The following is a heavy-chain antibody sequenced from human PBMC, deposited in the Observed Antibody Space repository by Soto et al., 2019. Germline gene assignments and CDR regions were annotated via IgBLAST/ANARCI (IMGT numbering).Heavy chain of an antibody. V-gene: IGHV3-30*03. CDR1: GFTFSNFG. D-gene: IGHD5-12*01. CDR3: TSQVATGD. J-gene: IGHJ4*02. CDR2: ISYDGNTK. Sequence: QVQLVESGGGVVQPGRSLRLSCAASGFTFSNFGMHWVRQAPVKGLEWVAVISYDGNTKYYADSVKGRFTISRDNSKNTLYLQMDSLRVEATAVYYCTSQVATGDWGQGTLVTVSS.